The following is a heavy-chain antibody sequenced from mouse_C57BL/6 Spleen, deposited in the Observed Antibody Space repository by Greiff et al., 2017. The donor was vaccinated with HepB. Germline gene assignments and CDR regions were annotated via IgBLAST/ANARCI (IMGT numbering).Heavy chain of an antibody. CDR2: ISDGGSYT. V-gene: IGHV5-4*01. D-gene: IGHD3-3*01. Sequence: EVQGVESGGGLVKPGGSLKLSCAASGFTFSSYAMSWVRQTPEKRLEWVATISDGGSYTYYPDNVKGRFTISRDNAKNNLYLQMSHLKSEDTAMYYCARDKGDWNFDYWGQGTTLTVSS. CDR1: GFTFSSYA. J-gene: IGHJ2*01. CDR3: ARDKGDWNFDY.